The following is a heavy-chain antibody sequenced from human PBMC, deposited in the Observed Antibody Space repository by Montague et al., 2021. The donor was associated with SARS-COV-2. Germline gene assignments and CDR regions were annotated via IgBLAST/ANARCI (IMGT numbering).Heavy chain of an antibody. D-gene: IGHD4-23*01. J-gene: IGHJ4*02. CDR1: GGSFSGYY. CDR3: ARWDPQTLTLIGLRGKSASDY. V-gene: IGHV4-34*01. CDR2: INHSGTT. Sequence: SETPSLTCAVYGGSFSGYYWTWIRQSPGKGLGWIAEINHSGTTNYNFNPSLRSRVTISVDTSKSQFSLKLSSVTAADTGVYYCARWDPQTLTLIGLRGKSASDYWGQGTLVTVSS.